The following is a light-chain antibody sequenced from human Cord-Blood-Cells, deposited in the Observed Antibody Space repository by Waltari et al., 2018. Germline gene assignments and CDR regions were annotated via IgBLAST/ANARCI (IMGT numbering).Light chain of an antibody. J-gene: IGKJ2*01. V-gene: IGKV3-20*01. CDR1: QSVSSSY. CDR2: GAS. Sequence: EVVSTQSPGTLSLSPGERATLSCRASQSVSSSYLAWYQQKPGQAPRLLSYGASSRATGIPDRFSGSGSGTDFTLTISRLEPEHFAVYYCQQYGSSPYTFGQGTKLELK. CDR3: QQYGSSPYT.